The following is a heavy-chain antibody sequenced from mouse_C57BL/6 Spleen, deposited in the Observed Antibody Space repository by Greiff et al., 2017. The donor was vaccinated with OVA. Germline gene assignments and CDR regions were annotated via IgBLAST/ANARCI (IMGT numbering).Heavy chain of an antibody. V-gene: IGHV1-54*01. CDR1: GYAFTNYL. CDR3: ARRLLN. CDR2: INPGSGGT. J-gene: IGHJ2*01. D-gene: IGHD2-3*01. Sequence: VKLQESGAELVRPGTSVKVSCKASGYAFTNYLIEWVKQRPGQGLEWIGVINPGSGGTNYNEKFKGKATLTADKSSSTAYMQLSSLTSEDSAVYFCARRLLNWGQGTTLTVSS.